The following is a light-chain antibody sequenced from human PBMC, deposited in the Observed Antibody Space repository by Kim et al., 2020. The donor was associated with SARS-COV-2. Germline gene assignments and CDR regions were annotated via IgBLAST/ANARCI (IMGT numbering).Light chain of an antibody. J-gene: IGKJ2*01. CDR3: QHSYSLPRT. V-gene: IGKV1-39*01. CDR2: DAS. Sequence: DIQMTQSPSSLSASVGDTVSITCRASQSISTYLNWYQQKPGKAPKLLIYDASSLHTGVPPRFGASGSGTDFTLTISDLQHEDFGTYFCQHSYSLPRTFGQGTKLEI. CDR1: QSISTY.